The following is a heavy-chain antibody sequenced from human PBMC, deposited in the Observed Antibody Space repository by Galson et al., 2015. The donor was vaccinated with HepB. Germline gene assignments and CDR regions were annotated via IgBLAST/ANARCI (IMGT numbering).Heavy chain of an antibody. D-gene: IGHD6-19*01. Sequence: SLRLSCAASGFTSSYYWMSWVRQAPGKGLEWVANIKHDESENYYVDSVKGRFTISRDNGKNLLYLQMKNVRIEDTAVYYCASEPGLYSAWSGGYFDLWGRGTQVAVSS. CDR3: ASEPGLYSAWSGGYFDL. J-gene: IGHJ2*01. CDR1: GFTSSYYW. CDR2: IKHDESEN. V-gene: IGHV3-7*03.